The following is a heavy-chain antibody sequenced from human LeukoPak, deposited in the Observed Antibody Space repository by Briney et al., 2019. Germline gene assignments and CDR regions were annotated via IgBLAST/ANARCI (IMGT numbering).Heavy chain of an antibody. CDR2: ISAYNGNT. CDR3: ARGGRYCSSTSCQV. Sequence: ASVKVSCKASGYTFTSYGISWVRQAPGQGLEWMGWISAYNGNTNYAQKLQGRVTMTTDTSTSTAYIELRSLRSDDTAVYYCARGGRYCSSTSCQVWGQGTMVTVSS. CDR1: GYTFTSYG. J-gene: IGHJ3*01. D-gene: IGHD2-2*01. V-gene: IGHV1-18*01.